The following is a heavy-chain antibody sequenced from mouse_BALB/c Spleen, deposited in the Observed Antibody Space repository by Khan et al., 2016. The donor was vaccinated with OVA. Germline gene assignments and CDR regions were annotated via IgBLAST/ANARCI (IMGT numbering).Heavy chain of an antibody. CDR3: TRIYRSDFDY. CDR2: INPHIGET. CDR1: GYSFTGYF. V-gene: IGHV1-20*02. J-gene: IGHJ2*01. D-gene: IGHD1-1*01. Sequence: VRLQQSGPELVRPGASVKISCKASGYSFTGYFMNWVMQSHEKSLEWIGRINPHIGETFYNQRFKDKATLTVDESSSTAHMELRSLASEDSAVYYCTRIYRSDFDYWGQGTTLTVSS.